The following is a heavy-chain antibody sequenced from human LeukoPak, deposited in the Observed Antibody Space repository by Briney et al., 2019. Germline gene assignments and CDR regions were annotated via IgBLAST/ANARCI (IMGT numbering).Heavy chain of an antibody. D-gene: IGHD3-10*01. J-gene: IGHJ6*03. V-gene: IGHV1-18*01. Sequence: ASVKVSCKASGYTFTSYGISWVRQAPGQGLEWMGWISAYNGNTNYAQKFQGRVTMTRDTSISTAYMELSRLRSDDTAVYYCARDYGSGSYYQYYYYYYMDVWGKGTTVTISS. CDR3: ARDYGSGSYYQYYYYYYMDV. CDR1: GYTFTSYG. CDR2: ISAYNGNT.